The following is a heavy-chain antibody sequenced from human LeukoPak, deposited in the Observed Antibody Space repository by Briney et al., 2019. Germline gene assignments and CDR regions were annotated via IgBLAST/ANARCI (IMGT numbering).Heavy chain of an antibody. D-gene: IGHD6-13*01. V-gene: IGHV4-4*07. Sequence: SETLSLTCTVSGGSISSDYWSWIRQPAGKGPEWIGHIYGSGSTHYKSSLKSRVTMSLDTSNNEFSLRLTSVTAADTAVYYCTRSVDSTSWFDFWGQGTLVTVSS. CDR2: IYGSGST. CDR3: TRSVDSTSWFDF. CDR1: GGSISSDY. J-gene: IGHJ4*02.